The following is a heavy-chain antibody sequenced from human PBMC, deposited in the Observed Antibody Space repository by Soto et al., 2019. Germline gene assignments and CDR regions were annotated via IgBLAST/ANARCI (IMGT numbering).Heavy chain of an antibody. V-gene: IGHV1-18*01. CDR3: ARDSPTAMVPFDY. D-gene: IGHD5-18*01. CDR1: GYTSTSYG. CDR2: ISAYNGNT. Sequence: GASVKVSCKASGYTSTSYGGSWVRQAPGQGHEWMGWISAYNGNTNYAQKHQGRVTMTTDTSTSTAYMELRSLRSDDTAVYYCARDSPTAMVPFDYWGQGTLVTVSS. J-gene: IGHJ4*02.